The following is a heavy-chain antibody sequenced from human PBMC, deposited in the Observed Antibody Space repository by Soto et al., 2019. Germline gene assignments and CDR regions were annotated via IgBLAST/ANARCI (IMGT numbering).Heavy chain of an antibody. D-gene: IGHD6-19*01. Sequence: ASVKVSCKASGYTFTSYYMHWVRQAPGRGLEWMGIINPSGGSTSYAQKFQGRVTMTRDTSTSTVYMELSSLRSEDTAVYYCARDSAQRYSSGVETFDPWGQGTLVTVSS. CDR2: INPSGGST. CDR1: GYTFTSYY. CDR3: ARDSAQRYSSGVETFDP. J-gene: IGHJ5*02. V-gene: IGHV1-46*01.